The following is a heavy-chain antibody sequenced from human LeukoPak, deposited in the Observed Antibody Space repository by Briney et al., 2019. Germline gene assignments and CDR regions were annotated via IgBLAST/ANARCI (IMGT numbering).Heavy chain of an antibody. D-gene: IGHD3-16*02. CDR1: GFTFSSYE. CDR2: ISSSGSTI. J-gene: IGHJ4*02. CDR3: ASYMFWGVIGFDY. Sequence: PGGSLRLSCAASGFTFSSYEMNWIRQAPGKGLEWFPYISSSGSTIYYADSVKGRFTISRDNAKNSLYLQMNSLKAEDTAVYYCASYMFWGVIGFDYWGQGTLVTVSS. V-gene: IGHV3-48*03.